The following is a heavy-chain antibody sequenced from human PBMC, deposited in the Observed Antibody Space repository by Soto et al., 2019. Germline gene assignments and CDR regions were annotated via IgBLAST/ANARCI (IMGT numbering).Heavy chain of an antibody. D-gene: IGHD3-22*01. CDR1: GGSISSGGYS. J-gene: IGHJ1*01. Sequence: SETLSLTCAVSGGSISSGGYSWSWIRQPPGKGLEWIGYIYHSGSTYYNPSLKSRVTISVDRSKNQFSLKLSPVTAADTAVYYCARHYDSSGYYYPEYFQHWGQGTLVTVS. CDR3: ARHYDSSGYYYPEYFQH. CDR2: IYHSGST. V-gene: IGHV4-30-2*01.